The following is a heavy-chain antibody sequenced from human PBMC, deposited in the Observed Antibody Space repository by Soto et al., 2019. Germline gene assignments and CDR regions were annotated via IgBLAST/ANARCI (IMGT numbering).Heavy chain of an antibody. CDR3: ARDRAVRGVIIGNDAFDI. J-gene: IGHJ3*02. D-gene: IGHD3-10*01. V-gene: IGHV1-2*04. CDR1: GYTFTGYY. Sequence: GASVKVSCKASGYTFTGYYMHWVRQAPGQGLEWMGWINPNSGGTNYAQKFQGWVTMTRDTSISTAYMELSRLRSDDTAVYYCARDRAVRGVIIGNDAFDIWGQGTMVTVSS. CDR2: INPNSGGT.